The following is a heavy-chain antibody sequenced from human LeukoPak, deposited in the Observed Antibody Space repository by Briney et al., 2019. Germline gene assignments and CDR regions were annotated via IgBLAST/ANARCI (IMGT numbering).Heavy chain of an antibody. V-gene: IGHV1-69*05. D-gene: IGHD3-10*01. CDR2: IIPIFGTA. Sequence: KISCKGSGYSFTSYWIGWVRQAPGQGLEWMGRIIPIFGTANYAQKFQGRVTITTDESTSTAYMELSSLRSEDTAVYYCARDKGLWFGELLLMDVWGKGTTVTVSS. CDR3: ARDKGLWFGELLLMDV. J-gene: IGHJ6*03. CDR1: GYSFTSYW.